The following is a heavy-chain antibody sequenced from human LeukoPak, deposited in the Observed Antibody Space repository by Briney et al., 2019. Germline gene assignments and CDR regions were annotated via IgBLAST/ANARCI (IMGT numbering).Heavy chain of an antibody. CDR3: ARLLCSSTSCQFDY. V-gene: IGHV1-69*05. CDR2: IIPIFGTA. CDR1: GGTFSSCA. Sequence: ASVKVSCKASGGTFSSCAISWVRQAPGQGLEWMGGIIPIFGTANYAQKFQGRVTITRNTSISTAYMELSSLRSEDTAVYYCARLLCSSTSCQFDYWGQGTLVTVSS. D-gene: IGHD2-2*01. J-gene: IGHJ4*02.